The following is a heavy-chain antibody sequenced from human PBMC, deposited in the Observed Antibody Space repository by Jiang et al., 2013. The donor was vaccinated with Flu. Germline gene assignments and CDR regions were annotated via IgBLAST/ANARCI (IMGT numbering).Heavy chain of an antibody. CDR1: GDSIKNIAYY. Sequence: LLKPSETLSLTCTVSGDSIKNIAYYWGWIRRPPGKTLEWIGSMFYSGNTYYSPSFKDRVSISVDTSKNQFSLRLSSVTAADTAVYFCARSMMISRGGGELPSEMLFDIWGQGTMVTVSS. CDR3: ARSMMISRGGGELPSEMLFDI. V-gene: IGHV4-39*01. CDR2: MFYSGNT. D-gene: IGHD3-16*01. J-gene: IGHJ3*02.